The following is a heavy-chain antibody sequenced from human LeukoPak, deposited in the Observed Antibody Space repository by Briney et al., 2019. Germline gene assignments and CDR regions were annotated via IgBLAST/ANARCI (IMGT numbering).Heavy chain of an antibody. CDR3: ARAAAMEDYYYMDV. V-gene: IGHV4-4*02. Sequence: SETLSLTCAVSGSSLSSSNWWSCGRQPPGKGVEWIGEIYHSGSTNYNPSLKSRVTISVDKSKNQFSLKRSSVNAAHTAVYYCARAAAMEDYYYMDVWGKGTTVTVSS. CDR1: GSSLSSSNW. CDR2: IYHSGST. D-gene: IGHD2-2*01. J-gene: IGHJ6*03.